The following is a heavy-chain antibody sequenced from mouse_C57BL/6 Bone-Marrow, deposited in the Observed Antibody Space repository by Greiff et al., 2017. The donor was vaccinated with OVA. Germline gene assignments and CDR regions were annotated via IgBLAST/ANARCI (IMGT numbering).Heavy chain of an antibody. J-gene: IGHJ2*01. CDR1: GFSLSTSGMG. V-gene: IGHV8-12*01. D-gene: IGHD1-1*01. CDR2: IYWVDDN. CDR3: ARRGYYGSSFYYFDY. Sequence: QVQLKESGPGLLQPSQTLSLSCSFSGFSLSTSGMGVSWLRQPSGLGLVCLVHIYWVDDNRYHPSLKSRPTISKDTSRHPVFLKITSVVTADTSTYYGARRGYYGSSFYYFDYWGQGTTLTVSA.